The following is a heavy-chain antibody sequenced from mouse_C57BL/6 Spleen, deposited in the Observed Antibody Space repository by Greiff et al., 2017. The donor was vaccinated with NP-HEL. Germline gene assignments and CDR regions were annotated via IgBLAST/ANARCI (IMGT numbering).Heavy chain of an antibody. J-gene: IGHJ1*03. Sequence: VQLQQSGPELVKPGASVKISCKASSYSFTDYNMNWVKQSNGKSLEWIGVINPNYGPTSYNQKFKGKATLTVDQSSSTAYMQLNSLTSEDSAVYYCARGGYYGSSWYFDVWGTGTTVTVSS. CDR1: SYSFTDYN. CDR3: ARGGYYGSSWYFDV. CDR2: INPNYGPT. V-gene: IGHV1-39*01. D-gene: IGHD1-1*01.